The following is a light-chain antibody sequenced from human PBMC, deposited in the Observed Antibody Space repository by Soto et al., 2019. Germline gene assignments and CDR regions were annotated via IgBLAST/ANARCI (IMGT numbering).Light chain of an antibody. CDR1: SSNIGSNY. CDR3: AAWDDSLSGPGV. J-gene: IGLJ2*01. Sequence: QSVLTQPPSASGTPGQSVTISCSGSSSNIGSNYVYWYQQLPGTAPKLLIYRNNQRPSGVPDRFSGSKSGTSASLAISGLRSDDETDYYCAAWDDSLSGPGVFGGGTKLTVL. CDR2: RNN. V-gene: IGLV1-47*01.